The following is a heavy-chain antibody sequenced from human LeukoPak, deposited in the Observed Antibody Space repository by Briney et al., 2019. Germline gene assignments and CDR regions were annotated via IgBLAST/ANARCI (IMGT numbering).Heavy chain of an antibody. Sequence: ASVKVSCNASGYTFTDYFIHWVRQAPGQGLEWMGWINPNSGDTRYAQKFQGRVTMTRDPSITTAYMELSSLRSDDTAVYYCARDGFIGYHCHDWLDPCGQGNLVTVSS. CDR1: GYTFTDYF. CDR3: ARDGFIGYHCHDWLDP. D-gene: IGHD5-12*01. CDR2: INPNSGDT. V-gene: IGHV1-2*02. J-gene: IGHJ5*02.